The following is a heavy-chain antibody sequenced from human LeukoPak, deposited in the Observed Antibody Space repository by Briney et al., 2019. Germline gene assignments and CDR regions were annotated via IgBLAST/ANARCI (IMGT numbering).Heavy chain of an antibody. CDR2: ISAYNGNT. V-gene: IGHV1-18*01. J-gene: IGHJ4*02. CDR1: GYTFTSYG. D-gene: IGHD1-26*01. CDR3: ARRSGSYTVEHFDY. Sequence: GASVKVSCKASGYTFTSYGISWVRQAPGQGLEWMGWISAYNGNTNYAQKLQGRVTMTTDTSTSTAYMELSSLRSEDTAVYYCARRSGSYTVEHFDYWGQGTLVTVSS.